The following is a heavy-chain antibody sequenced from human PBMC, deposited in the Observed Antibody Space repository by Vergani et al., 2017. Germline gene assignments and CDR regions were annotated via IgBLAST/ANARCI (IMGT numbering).Heavy chain of an antibody. CDR2: ISSSSSYI. Sequence: QVQLVESGGGLVKPGGSLRLSCAASGFTFSDYYMSWIRQAPGKGLEWVSSISSSSSYIYYADSVKGRFTISRDNAKNSLYLQMNSLRAEDTAVYYCARGHCSSTSCYPYYFDYWGQGTLVTVSS. J-gene: IGHJ4*02. CDR1: GFTFSDYY. CDR3: ARGHCSSTSCYPYYFDY. D-gene: IGHD2-2*01. V-gene: IGHV3-11*06.